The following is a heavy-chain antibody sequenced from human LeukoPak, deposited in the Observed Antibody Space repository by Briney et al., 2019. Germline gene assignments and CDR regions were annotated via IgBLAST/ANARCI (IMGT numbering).Heavy chain of an antibody. Sequence: SETLSLTCTVSGDSISSARYYWSWIRQPAGKGLEWIGRIYTSGSTNYSPSLKSRVTISVDTSKNQFSLKLNSVTAADTAVYYCAREREGPYGYLDYWGQGTLVTVSS. D-gene: IGHD2-15*01. V-gene: IGHV4-61*02. CDR1: GDSISSARYY. CDR3: AREREGPYGYLDY. J-gene: IGHJ4*02. CDR2: IYTSGST.